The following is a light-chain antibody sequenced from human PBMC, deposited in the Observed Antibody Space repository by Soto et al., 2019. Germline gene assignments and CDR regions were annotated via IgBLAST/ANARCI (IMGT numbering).Light chain of an antibody. CDR1: SSDVGGYNH. V-gene: IGLV2-14*01. Sequence: QSVLTQPASVSGSPGQSITISCTGTSSDVGGYNHVSWYQQHPGKAPKLMIYDVSNRPSGVSNRFSGSKSGNTASLTISGLQAEVEADYYCSSYPRTSTLVFGTGTKV. CDR3: SSYPRTSTLV. CDR2: DVS. J-gene: IGLJ1*01.